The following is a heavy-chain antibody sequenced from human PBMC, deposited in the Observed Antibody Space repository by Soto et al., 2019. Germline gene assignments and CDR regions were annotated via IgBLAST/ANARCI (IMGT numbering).Heavy chain of an antibody. Sequence: QVQLVESGGGLVQTSGSLRIACVASGFTFSDYYMSWVRQAPGKGLEWVSYISSSGNTIYYADSVKGRFTISRDNAKNSVYLQMNSLRAEDTAIYFCAKMSSENYYDPVFSWGQGTLVTVSS. V-gene: IGHV3-11*01. J-gene: IGHJ4*02. CDR1: GFTFSDYY. CDR2: ISSSGNTI. D-gene: IGHD3-22*01. CDR3: AKMSSENYYDPVFS.